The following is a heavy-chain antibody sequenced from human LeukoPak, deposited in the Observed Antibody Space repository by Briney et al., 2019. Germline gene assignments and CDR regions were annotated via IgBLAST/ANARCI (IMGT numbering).Heavy chain of an antibody. J-gene: IGHJ4*02. CDR3: ARGWDIAAAGSVLVDY. D-gene: IGHD6-13*01. V-gene: IGHV1-2*02. Sequence: ASVKVSCKASGYTFTGYYIHWVRQAPGQGLEWMGWIHPNSGGTNFAQKFQGRVTMTRDTSISTAYMELSRLRSDDTAVYYCARGWDIAAAGSVLVDYWGQGTLVTVSS. CDR2: IHPNSGGT. CDR1: GYTFTGYY.